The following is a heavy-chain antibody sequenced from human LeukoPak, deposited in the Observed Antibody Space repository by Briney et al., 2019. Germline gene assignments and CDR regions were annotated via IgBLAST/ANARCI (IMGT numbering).Heavy chain of an antibody. D-gene: IGHD1-26*01. Sequence: GASVKVSCKVSGYTLTELSMHWVRQAPGKGLEWMGGFDPEDGETIYAQKFQGRVTMTEDTSTDTAYMELSSLRSEDTAVYYCARGSIVGASGAFDIWGQGTMVIVSS. CDR2: FDPEDGET. CDR1: GYTLTELS. V-gene: IGHV1-24*01. J-gene: IGHJ3*02. CDR3: ARGSIVGASGAFDI.